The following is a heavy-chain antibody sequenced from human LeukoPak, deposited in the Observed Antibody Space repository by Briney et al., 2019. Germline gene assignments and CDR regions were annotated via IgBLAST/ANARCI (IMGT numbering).Heavy chain of an antibody. V-gene: IGHV3-7*04. CDR2: IRQDESEK. J-gene: IGHJ3*01. Sequence: GSLTLSCAAAGFTFSSFWMTWVRQAPGKGLEGVANIRQDESEKYYVGSVKGRFTISRDNDKNSLYLQMNSLRAEDTAVYYCARDARGDGFDVWGQGTMVTVSS. D-gene: IGHD3-10*01. CDR1: GFTFSSFW. CDR3: ARDARGDGFDV.